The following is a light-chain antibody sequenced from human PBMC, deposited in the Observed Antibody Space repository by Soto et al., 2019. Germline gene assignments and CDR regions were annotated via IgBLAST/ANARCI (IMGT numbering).Light chain of an antibody. Sequence: EILCTQSPGTLSLSPGERATLSCRASQSVSSSYLARYQQKPGQAPRLLIHDASHRAAGIPARFSGSGFGTDFTLTISSLEPEDAAVYYCQQRSNWPPITFGQGKRLEIK. V-gene: IGKV3D-20*02. CDR3: QQRSNWPPIT. J-gene: IGKJ5*01. CDR1: QSVSSSY. CDR2: DAS.